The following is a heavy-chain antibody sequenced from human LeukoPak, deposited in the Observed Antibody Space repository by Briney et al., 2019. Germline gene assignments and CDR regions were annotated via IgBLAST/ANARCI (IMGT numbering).Heavy chain of an antibody. J-gene: IGHJ4*02. Sequence: GGSLRLSCAASGFTFSNYAMSWVRQAPGKGLEWVSVISGSGGSTYYADSVEGRFTVSRDNSKNTLYLQMNSLRAEDTAVFYCAKDHSSSSLYYFDYWGQGTLVTVSS. D-gene: IGHD6-13*01. CDR3: AKDHSSSSLYYFDY. V-gene: IGHV3-23*01. CDR2: ISGSGGST. CDR1: GFTFSNYA.